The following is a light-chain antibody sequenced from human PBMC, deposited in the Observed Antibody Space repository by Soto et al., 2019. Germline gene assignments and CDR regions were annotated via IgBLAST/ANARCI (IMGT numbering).Light chain of an antibody. CDR1: SSDVGDYNY. CDR3: CSYGGSYTPFV. Sequence: QSALTQPRSVSGSPGQAVTISCTGTSSDVGDYNYVSWYQQHPGKAPKLMISDVSERPSGVPDRFSGSKSGNTASLTISGLQAEDEADYYCCSYGGSYTPFVFGTGPKVTVL. J-gene: IGLJ1*01. CDR2: DVS. V-gene: IGLV2-11*01.